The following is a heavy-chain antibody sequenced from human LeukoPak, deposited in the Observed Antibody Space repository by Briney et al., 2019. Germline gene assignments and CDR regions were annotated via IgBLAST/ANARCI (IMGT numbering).Heavy chain of an antibody. CDR3: ARSGYGATFEY. D-gene: IGHD5-12*01. Sequence: PGGSLRLSCAASQFTFSDYYTSWVRQAPGKGLEWVSFISSSSTYTKYADSVKGRFTISRDNAKQSLYLHVNSLRAEDTAVYYCARSGYGATFEYWGQGTLVTVSS. CDR2: ISSSSTYT. CDR1: QFTFSDYY. J-gene: IGHJ4*02. V-gene: IGHV3-11*06.